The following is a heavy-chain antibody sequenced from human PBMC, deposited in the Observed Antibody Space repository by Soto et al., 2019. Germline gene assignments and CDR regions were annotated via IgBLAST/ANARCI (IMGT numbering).Heavy chain of an antibody. V-gene: IGHV4-31*03. CDR1: GGSISSGGYY. CDR2: IYYSGST. CDR3: ARDRRDGYNSPRSSYYYYYGMDV. D-gene: IGHD5-12*01. Sequence: SETLSLTCTVSGGSISSGGYYWSWIRQHPGKGLEWIGYIYYSGSTYYNPSLKSRVTISVDTSKNQFSLKLSSVTAADTAVYYCARDRRDGYNSPRSSYYYYYGMDVWGQGTTVPVSS. J-gene: IGHJ6*02.